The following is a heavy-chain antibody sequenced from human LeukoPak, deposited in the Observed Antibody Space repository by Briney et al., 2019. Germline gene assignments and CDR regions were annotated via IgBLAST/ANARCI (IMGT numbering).Heavy chain of an antibody. CDR3: AKGRALEVVAAFNY. Sequence: GGSLRLSCAASGFTFSSYAMGWVRQAPGKGLEWVSAISGSGVNTYYADSVKGRFTVSRDNSKNTLYLQVNSLRADDTAVYYCAKGRALEVVAAFNYWGQGTVVTVSS. CDR2: ISGSGVNT. CDR1: GFTFSSYA. D-gene: IGHD2-15*01. V-gene: IGHV3-23*01. J-gene: IGHJ4*02.